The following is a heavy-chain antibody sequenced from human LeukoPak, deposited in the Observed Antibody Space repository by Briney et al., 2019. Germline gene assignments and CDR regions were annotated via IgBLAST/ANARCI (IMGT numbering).Heavy chain of an antibody. CDR3: ARDYLTTVTTASAFDY. V-gene: IGHV4-59*12. D-gene: IGHD4-17*01. CDR1: GGSFSGYY. Sequence: KPSETLSLTCAVYGGSFSGYYWSWIRQPPGKGLEWIGYIYSSGSTNYNPSLKSRVTISVDTSKNQFSLKLSSVTAADTAVYYCARDYLTTVTTASAFDYWGQGTLVTVSS. J-gene: IGHJ4*02. CDR2: IYSSGST.